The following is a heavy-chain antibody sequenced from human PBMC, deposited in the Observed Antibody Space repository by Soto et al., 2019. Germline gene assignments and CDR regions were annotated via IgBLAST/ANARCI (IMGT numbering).Heavy chain of an antibody. CDR1: SGSIDNVYW. Sequence: SETLSLTCAVSSGSIDNVYWWSWVRQSPGKGLEWIGETSHDGVTNYNPSLEGRVTISIDKSKNQFSLKLSSVTAADTAVYYCAGEGRLSNYYYYAMDVWGQGTTVTV. CDR2: TSHDGVT. CDR3: AGEGRLSNYYYYAMDV. V-gene: IGHV4-4*02. D-gene: IGHD2-15*01. J-gene: IGHJ6*02.